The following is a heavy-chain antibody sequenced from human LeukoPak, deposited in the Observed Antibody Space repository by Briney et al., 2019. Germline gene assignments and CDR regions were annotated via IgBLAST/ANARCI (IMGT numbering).Heavy chain of an antibody. CDR1: GFTFSSYW. J-gene: IGHJ4*02. CDR3: ARDMRKKEWFGEYLNYFDY. D-gene: IGHD3-10*01. V-gene: IGHV3-74*01. CDR2: INSDGSST. Sequence: PTGGSLRLSCAASGFTFSSYWMHWVRQAPGKGLVWVSRINSDGSSTSYADSVKGRFTISRDNAKNTLYLQMNSLRAEDTAVYYCARDMRKKEWFGEYLNYFDYWGQGTLVTVSS.